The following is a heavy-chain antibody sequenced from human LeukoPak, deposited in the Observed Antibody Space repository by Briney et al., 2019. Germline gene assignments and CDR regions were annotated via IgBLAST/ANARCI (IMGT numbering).Heavy chain of an antibody. D-gene: IGHD5-24*01. Sequence: GGSLRLSCAASGFTFSSYAMHWVRQAPGKGLEYVSAISSNGGSTYYANSVKGRFTISRDNSKNTLYLQMGSLRAEGMAVYYCARAGVGMATILGYWGQGTLVTVSS. V-gene: IGHV3-64*01. CDR3: ARAGVGMATILGY. J-gene: IGHJ4*02. CDR2: ISSNGGST. CDR1: GFTFSSYA.